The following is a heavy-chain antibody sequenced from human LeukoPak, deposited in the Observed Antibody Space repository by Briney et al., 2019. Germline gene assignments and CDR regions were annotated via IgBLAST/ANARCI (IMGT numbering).Heavy chain of an antibody. J-gene: IGHJ4*02. D-gene: IGHD3-10*01. CDR3: ARDRVTMVRGVKWDYYDY. CDR2: INPNSGGT. Sequence: ASVKVSCKASGCTFTSYGISWVRQAPGQGLEWMGWINPNSGGTNYAQKFQGRVTMTRDTSISTAYMELSRLRSDDTAVYYCARDRVTMVRGVKWDYYDYWGQGTLVTVSS. V-gene: IGHV1-2*02. CDR1: GCTFTSYG.